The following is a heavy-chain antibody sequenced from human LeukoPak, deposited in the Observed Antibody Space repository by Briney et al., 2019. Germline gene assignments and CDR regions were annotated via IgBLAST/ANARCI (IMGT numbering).Heavy chain of an antibody. D-gene: IGHD3-10*01. CDR3: ARGFRPMVRGSFDY. CDR2: INHSGST. J-gene: IGHJ4*02. Sequence: SETLSLTCAVYGGSFSGYYWSWIRQPPGKGLEWIGEINHSGSTNYNPSLKSRVTISVDTSKNQFSLKLSSVTAADTAVYYCARGFRPMVRGSFDYWGQGTLVTVSS. V-gene: IGHV4-34*01. CDR1: GGSFSGYY.